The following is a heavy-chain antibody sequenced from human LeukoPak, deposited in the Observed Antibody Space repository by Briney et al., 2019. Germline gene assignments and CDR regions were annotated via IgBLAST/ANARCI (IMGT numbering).Heavy chain of an antibody. J-gene: IGHJ3*02. CDR2: IYYSGST. CDR1: GGSISSYY. D-gene: IGHD3-22*01. CDR3: ARDYYDSSGYYYGDASDI. V-gene: IGHV4-59*01. Sequence: SETLSLTCTVSGGSISSYYWSWIRQPPGKGLEWIGYIYYSGSTNYSPSLKSRVTISVDTSKNQFSLKLSSVTAADTAVYYCARDYYDSSGYYYGDASDIWGQGTMVTVSS.